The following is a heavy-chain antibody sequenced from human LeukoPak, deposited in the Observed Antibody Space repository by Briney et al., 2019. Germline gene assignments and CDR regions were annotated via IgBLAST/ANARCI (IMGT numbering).Heavy chain of an antibody. CDR2: INHSGST. CDR3: ARVRSGGTPYDAFDI. V-gene: IGHV4-34*01. Sequence: GSLRLSCAGSGFTFSSYSMNWVRQAPGKGLEWIGEINHSGSTNYNPSLKSRVTISVDTSKNQFSLKLSSVTAADTAVYYCARVRSGGTPYDAFDIWGQRTMVTVSS. J-gene: IGHJ3*02. CDR1: GFTFSSYS. D-gene: IGHD1-1*01.